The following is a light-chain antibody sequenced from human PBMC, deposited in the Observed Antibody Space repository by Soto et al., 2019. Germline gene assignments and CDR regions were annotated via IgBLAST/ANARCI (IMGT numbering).Light chain of an antibody. CDR3: QQYNNWPPIT. V-gene: IGKV3-15*01. CDR1: QPVNNN. J-gene: IGKJ5*01. CDR2: GAS. Sequence: IELTQSPATLSASPGDRATLSCRASQPVNNNLAWYQQNPGQSPRLLIYGASTRATGIPARFSGSGSGTEFTLTISSLQSEDFAVYYCQQYNNWPPITFGQGTRLET.